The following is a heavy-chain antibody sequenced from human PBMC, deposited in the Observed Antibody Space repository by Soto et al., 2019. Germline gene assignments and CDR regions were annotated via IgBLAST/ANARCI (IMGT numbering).Heavy chain of an antibody. CDR1: GGIFGSHG. CDR2: FIPIFRTL. Sequence: QVQLIQSEAEVKKPGSSVRVSCTASGGIFGSHGFSWVRQAPGQRLEWVGGFIPIFRTLTYTEKFQARVRIAADESTNTVYLDLSSLISEDTAVYYCVRDRRIYYSDPHDEFVASDYEVWGQGTMGSVSS. V-gene: IGHV1-69*01. CDR3: VRDRRIYYSDPHDEFVASDYEV. D-gene: IGHD3-22*01. J-gene: IGHJ3*01.